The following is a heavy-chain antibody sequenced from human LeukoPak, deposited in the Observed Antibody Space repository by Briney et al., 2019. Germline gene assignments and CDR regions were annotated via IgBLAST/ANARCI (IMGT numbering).Heavy chain of an antibody. D-gene: IGHD1-20*01. J-gene: IGHJ4*02. Sequence: PSETLSLTCTVSGGSISSYYWSWIRQPPGKGLEWIGYIYYSGSTNYNPSLKSRVTISVDTSKNQFPLKLSSVTAADTAVYYCARSERDNWNDGDIFDYWGQGTLVTVSS. CDR1: GGSISSYY. V-gene: IGHV4-59*01. CDR3: ARSERDNWNDGDIFDY. CDR2: IYYSGST.